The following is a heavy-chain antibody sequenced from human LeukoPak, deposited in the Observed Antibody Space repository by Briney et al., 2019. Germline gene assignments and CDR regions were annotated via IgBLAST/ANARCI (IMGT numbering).Heavy chain of an antibody. Sequence: GGSLRLSCAASGFTFSSYAMSWVRQAPGKGLEWVSVISGSAASTYYADSVRGRFTISRDNAKNSLYLQMNSLRAEDTAVYYCAREDNWNGPVFDYWGQGTLVTVSS. V-gene: IGHV3-23*01. J-gene: IGHJ4*02. CDR1: GFTFSSYA. CDR2: ISGSAAST. D-gene: IGHD1-1*01. CDR3: AREDNWNGPVFDY.